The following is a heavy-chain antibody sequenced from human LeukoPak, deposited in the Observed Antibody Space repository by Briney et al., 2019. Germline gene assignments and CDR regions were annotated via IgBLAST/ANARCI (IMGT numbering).Heavy chain of an antibody. V-gene: IGHV4-30-2*01. Sequence: PSQTLSLTCTVSGGSISSGGYYWSWIRQPPGKGLECIGYIYHSGSTYYNPSLKSRVTISVDRSKNQFSLKLSSVTAADTAVYYCARGTEYYDFWSGSYYFDYWGQGTLVTVSS. CDR3: ARGTEYYDFWSGSYYFDY. J-gene: IGHJ4*02. D-gene: IGHD3-3*01. CDR1: GGSISSGGYY. CDR2: IYHSGST.